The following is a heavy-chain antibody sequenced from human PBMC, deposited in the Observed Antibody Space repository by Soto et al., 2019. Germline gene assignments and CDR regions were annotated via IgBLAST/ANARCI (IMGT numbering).Heavy chain of an antibody. CDR1: GFTFSSYA. Sequence: EVQLLESGGGLVQPGGSLRLSCAASGFTFSSYAMSWVRQAPGKGLEWVSAISGSGGSTYYADSVKGRFTISRDNSKNTLYLQMNSLRAEDTAVYYCAKKRDGYKQYYYYYGMDVWGQGTTVTVSS. D-gene: IGHD5-12*01. J-gene: IGHJ6*02. CDR3: AKKRDGYKQYYYYYGMDV. V-gene: IGHV3-23*01. CDR2: ISGSGGST.